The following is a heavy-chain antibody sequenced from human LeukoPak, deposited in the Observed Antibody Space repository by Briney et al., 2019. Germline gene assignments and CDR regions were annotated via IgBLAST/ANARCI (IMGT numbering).Heavy chain of an antibody. CDR1: GSTFSNYW. V-gene: IGHV3-7*01. CDR2: IKRDGSEK. J-gene: IGHJ4*02. D-gene: IGHD5-24*01. Sequence: PGGSLRLSCAASGSTFSNYWMSWVRQPPGKGLEWVANIKRDGSEKYYVDSVKGRFTISRDNAKNSLYLQMNNLSIEDTAVYYCARDGDGYKSIPFDYWGQGALVTVSS. CDR3: ARDGDGYKSIPFDY.